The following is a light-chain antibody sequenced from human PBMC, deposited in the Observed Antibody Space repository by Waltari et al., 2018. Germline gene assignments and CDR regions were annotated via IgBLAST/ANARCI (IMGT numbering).Light chain of an antibody. V-gene: IGLV3-10*01. CDR2: EDT. CDR3: YSTDSSGHERV. Sequence: SYELTQPHSVSVSPRQTATITRSGDALANKVASWYQPNSGQAPVLVIFEDTKRPSGIPESFSGSSSGTMATLTITGAQVEDEADYYFYSTDSSGHERVFGGGTKLTVL. CDR1: ALANKV. J-gene: IGLJ3*02.